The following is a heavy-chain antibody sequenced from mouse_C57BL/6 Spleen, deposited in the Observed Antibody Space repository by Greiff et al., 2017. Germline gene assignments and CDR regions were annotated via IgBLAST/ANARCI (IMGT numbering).Heavy chain of an antibody. Sequence: VQLQQSGAELARPGASVKLSCKASGYTFTSYGISWVKQRTGQGLEWIGEIYPRSGNTYYNEKFKGKATLTADKSSSTAYMELRSLTSEDSAVYFCAPHYYDSSERFAYWGKGTLVTVSA. D-gene: IGHD1-1*01. J-gene: IGHJ3*01. CDR1: GYTFTSYG. CDR3: APHYYDSSERFAY. V-gene: IGHV1-81*01. CDR2: IYPRSGNT.